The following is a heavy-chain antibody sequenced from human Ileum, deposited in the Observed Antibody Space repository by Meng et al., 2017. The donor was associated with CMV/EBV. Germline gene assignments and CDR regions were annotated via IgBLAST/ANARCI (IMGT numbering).Heavy chain of an antibody. J-gene: IGHJ4*02. D-gene: IGHD3-9*01. V-gene: IGHV3-23*01. Sequence: GGSLRLSCVASGLTFNSYSMGWVRQAPGKGLEWVAAISGSGANSYYAESVKGRATISRDNSKNTLLLELNGLRAEDTAVYYCAKDRYFEPAHFDYWGQGTLVTVPS. CDR3: AKDRYFEPAHFDY. CDR2: ISGSGANS. CDR1: GLTFNSYS.